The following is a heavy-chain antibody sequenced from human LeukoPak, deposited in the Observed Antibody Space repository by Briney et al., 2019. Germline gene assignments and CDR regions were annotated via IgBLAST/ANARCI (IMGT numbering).Heavy chain of an antibody. D-gene: IGHD1-26*01. J-gene: IGHJ4*02. CDR1: GGSISSYY. V-gene: IGHV4-59*01. CDR2: IYDSGST. CDR3: AREGVVGAYFDY. Sequence: PSATLSLTCTGTGGSISSYYWSWIRQPPGKGLEWIGYIYDSGSTNYNPSLKSRVTISVDTSKNQFSLRLSSVTAADTAVYYCAREGVVGAYFDYWGQGTLVTVSS.